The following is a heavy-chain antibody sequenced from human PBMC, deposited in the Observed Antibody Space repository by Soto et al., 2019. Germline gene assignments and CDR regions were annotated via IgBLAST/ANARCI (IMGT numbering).Heavy chain of an antibody. CDR2: INAGNGNT. CDR1: GYTFTTYA. V-gene: IGHV1-3*05. Sequence: QVQLVQSGAEETKPGASVKVSCKASGYTFTTYAFHWVRQAPGQGLEWMGWINAGNGNTKYSQELQGRVTFTRDTSASTAYMELSSLRSEDTAVYYCAREHDFLIDYSFDYWGQGTLVTVSS. CDR3: AREHDFLIDYSFDY. D-gene: IGHD3-3*01. J-gene: IGHJ4*02.